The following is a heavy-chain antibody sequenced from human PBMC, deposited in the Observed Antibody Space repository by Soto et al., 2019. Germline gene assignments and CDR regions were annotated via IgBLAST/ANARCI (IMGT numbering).Heavy chain of an antibody. J-gene: IGHJ4*02. CDR3: AREGNLGRWLQPLDF. CDR2: IYYSGST. CDR1: GGSISSYY. D-gene: IGHD5-12*01. Sequence: SETLSLTCTVSGGSISSYYWSWIRQPPGKGLKWIKYIYYSGSTNYNPSLKSRVTISVDTSKNQFSLKLISVTAADTAKYFCAREGNLGRWLQPLDFWGQGTLVTVSS. V-gene: IGHV4-59*01.